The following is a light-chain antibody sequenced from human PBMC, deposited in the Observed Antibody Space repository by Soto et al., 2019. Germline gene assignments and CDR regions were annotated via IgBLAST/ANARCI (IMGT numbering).Light chain of an antibody. CDR3: QQYNSWPLT. CDR1: QSVYNN. J-gene: IGKJ4*01. V-gene: IGKV3D-15*01. CDR2: AAS. Sequence: EVVMTQSPATLSVSPGERATLSCRTSQSVYNNLAWYLQKPGQAPRLLISAASTRATGIPARFSGSGSGTEFTLTINSLQSEDFVVYYCQQYNSWPLTFGGGTKVEIK.